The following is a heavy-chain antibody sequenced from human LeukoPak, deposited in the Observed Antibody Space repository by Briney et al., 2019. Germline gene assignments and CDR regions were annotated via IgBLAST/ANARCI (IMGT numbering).Heavy chain of an antibody. CDR2: TSGSSGSTI. J-gene: IGHJ4*02. CDR1: GFTFSRYG. CDR3: AKVPPPFCGGDCFPFDY. V-gene: IGHV3-48*01. Sequence: GGSLRLSCKASGFTFSRYGMNWVRQAPGRGLEWLSYTSGSSGSTIYYAQSVRGRFTISRDDAKNTLYLQMNSLRAEDTAVYYCAKVPPPFCGGDCFPFDYWGQGTLVTVSS. D-gene: IGHD2-21*01.